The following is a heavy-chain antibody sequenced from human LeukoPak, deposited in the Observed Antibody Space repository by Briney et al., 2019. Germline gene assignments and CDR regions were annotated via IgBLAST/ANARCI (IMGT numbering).Heavy chain of an antibody. CDR3: ATPLDYYDSSGYHQGGD. CDR1: GFTFSSYS. D-gene: IGHD3-22*01. V-gene: IGHV3-7*03. J-gene: IGHJ4*02. CDR2: IKQDGSEK. Sequence: GGSLRLSCAASGFTFSSYSMNWVRQAPGKGLEWVANIKQDGSEKYYVDSVKGRFTISRDNAKNSLYLQMNSLRAEDTAVYYCATPLDYYDSSGYHQGGDWGQGTLVTVSS.